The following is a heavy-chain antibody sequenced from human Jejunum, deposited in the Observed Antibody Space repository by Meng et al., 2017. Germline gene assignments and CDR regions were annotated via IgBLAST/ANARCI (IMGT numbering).Heavy chain of an antibody. D-gene: IGHD1-26*01. CDR1: GASVSSISYF. Sequence: QVERQGSGPGVGRPSETLSLTCPVSGASVSSISYFWSWIRQLPGKGLEWIGHIYHSGSTNYNPSLRSRVTMSVDTSKNQFSLEVSSVTAADTAVYYCAKEFILFGGSFRETEGWFDHWGQGALVTVSS. J-gene: IGHJ5*02. V-gene: IGHV4-61*01. CDR2: IYHSGST. CDR3: AKEFILFGGSFRETEGWFDH.